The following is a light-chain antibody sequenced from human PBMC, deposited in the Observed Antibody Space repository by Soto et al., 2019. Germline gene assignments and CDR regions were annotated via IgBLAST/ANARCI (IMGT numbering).Light chain of an antibody. CDR2: GAS. V-gene: IGKV3-15*01. J-gene: IGKJ1*01. CDR1: QSVSGN. CDR3: QQYNNWPQT. Sequence: EIVMTQSPATLSVSPGERATLSCRASQSVSGNLAWYQQKPGQAPRLLIYGASTRATGITVRFSGSGSGTELPLTVSSLQTEVFAVYYYQQYNNWPQTFGQGTKVEIK.